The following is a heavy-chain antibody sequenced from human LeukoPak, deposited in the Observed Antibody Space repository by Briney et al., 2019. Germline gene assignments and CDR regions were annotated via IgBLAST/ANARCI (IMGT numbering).Heavy chain of an antibody. CDR1: GGSISSSSYY. J-gene: IGHJ4*02. Sequence: PSETLSLTCTVSGGSISSSSYYWGWIRQPPGKGLEWIGSIYYSGSTYYNPSLKSRVTISVDQSQTQCSLKLSAVTGAETAVELCVRERLSIAARPGFDAYWGQGTLVTVSS. CDR3: VRERLSIAARPGFDAY. D-gene: IGHD6-6*01. CDR2: IYYSGST. V-gene: IGHV4-39*02.